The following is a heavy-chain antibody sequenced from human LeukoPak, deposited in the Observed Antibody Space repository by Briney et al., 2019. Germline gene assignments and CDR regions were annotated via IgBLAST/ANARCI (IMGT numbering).Heavy chain of an antibody. CDR1: SGSISSGSYY. V-gene: IGHV4-61*02. D-gene: IGHD2-15*01. Sequence: SSETLSLTCTVSSGSISSGSYYWSWIRQPAGKGLEWIGRIYTSGSTNYNPSLKSRVTISVDTSKNQFSLKLSSVTAADTAVYYCARASYIYCSGGSCYPELSWFDPWGQGTLVTVSS. CDR2: IYTSGST. CDR3: ARASYIYCSGGSCYPELSWFDP. J-gene: IGHJ5*02.